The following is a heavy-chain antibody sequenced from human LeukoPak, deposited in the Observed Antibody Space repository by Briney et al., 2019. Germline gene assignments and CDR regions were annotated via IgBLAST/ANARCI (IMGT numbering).Heavy chain of an antibody. V-gene: IGHV3-48*01. CDR2: ISSSSSTI. Sequence: GGSLRLSCAASGFTCSSYAMSWVRQAPGKGLEWVSYISSSSSTIYYADSVKGRFTISRDNAKNSLYLQMNSLRAGDTAVYYCARAISMSRGVNYFDYWGQGTLVAVSS. J-gene: IGHJ4*02. D-gene: IGHD3-10*01. CDR3: ARAISMSRGVNYFDY. CDR1: GFTCSSYA.